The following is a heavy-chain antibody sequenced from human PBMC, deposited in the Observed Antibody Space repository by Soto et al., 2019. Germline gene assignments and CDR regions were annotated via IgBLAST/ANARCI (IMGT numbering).Heavy chain of an antibody. V-gene: IGHV4-61*01. Sequence: PSETLSLTCTVSGGSVSSGSYYWSWIRQPPGKGLEWIGYIYYSGSTNYNPSLKSRVTISVDTSKNQFSLKLSSVTAADTALYYCARGGGSSGWYYYFDYWGQGTLVTVSS. CDR2: IYYSGST. CDR1: GGSVSSGSYY. D-gene: IGHD6-19*01. CDR3: ARGGGSSGWYYYFDY. J-gene: IGHJ4*02.